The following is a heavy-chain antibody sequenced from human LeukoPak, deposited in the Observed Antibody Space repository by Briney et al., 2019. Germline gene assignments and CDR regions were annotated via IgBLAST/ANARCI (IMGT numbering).Heavy chain of an antibody. CDR2: IKGDGSEK. D-gene: IGHD2/OR15-2a*01. V-gene: IGHV3-7*05. CDR1: GLTFSSYW. J-gene: IGHJ4*02. CDR3: ARGGGRHVEY. Sequence: GGSLRLSCAASGLTFSSYWVSWVRQATGKGLEWVANIKGDGSEKNCVDSVKGLFTISRDNAKNSLYQQMNSLSDEDAAVYYCARGGGRHVEYWGQGNLVTVSS.